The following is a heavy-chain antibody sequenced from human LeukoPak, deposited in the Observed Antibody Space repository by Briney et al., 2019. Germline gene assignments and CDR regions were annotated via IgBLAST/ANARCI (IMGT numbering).Heavy chain of an antibody. V-gene: IGHV3-66*01. CDR3: ARDADGSGIKFDY. Sequence: GGSLRLSCAASGFTFSSYAMSWLRQAPGKGLEWVSVIYSGGSTYYADSVKGRFTISRDNSKNTLYLQMNSLRAEDTAVYYCARDADGSGIKFDYWGQGTLVTVSS. CDR2: IYSGGST. CDR1: GFTFSSYA. D-gene: IGHD3-10*01. J-gene: IGHJ4*02.